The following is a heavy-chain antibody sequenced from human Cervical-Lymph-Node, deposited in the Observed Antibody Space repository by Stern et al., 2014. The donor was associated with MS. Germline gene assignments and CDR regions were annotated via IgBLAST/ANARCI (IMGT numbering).Heavy chain of an antibody. CDR3: ARIYCSGDECYHSFDT. D-gene: IGHD3-16*02. J-gene: IGHJ4*02. CDR1: GYRFRTFY. CDR2: IHPGSGAA. Sequence: HVQLVQSRAEVKKPGASVKVSCKASGYRFRTFYLHWLRPAPGQGLQWIGRIHPGSGAANSSQTFQGRLPMTRDRSITTAYLELSGLRSDDTAVYYCARIYCSGDECYHSFDTWGQGTLVTVSS. V-gene: IGHV1-2*06.